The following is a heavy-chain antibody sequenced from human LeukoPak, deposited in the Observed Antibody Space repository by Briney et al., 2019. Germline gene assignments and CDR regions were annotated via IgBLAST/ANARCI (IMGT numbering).Heavy chain of an antibody. CDR3: ARDAGSGSYFDY. V-gene: IGHV3-30*04. Sequence: PGGSLRLSCAASGFTFSSYAMHWVRQAPGKGLEGVAVISYDGSNKYYAGSVKGRFTISRDNSKNTLYLQMNSLRADDTAVYYCARDAGSGSYFDYWGQGTLVTVSS. CDR1: GFTFSSYA. J-gene: IGHJ4*02. CDR2: ISYDGSNK. D-gene: IGHD3-10*01.